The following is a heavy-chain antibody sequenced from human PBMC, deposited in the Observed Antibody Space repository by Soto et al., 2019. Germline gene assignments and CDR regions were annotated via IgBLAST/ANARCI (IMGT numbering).Heavy chain of an antibody. D-gene: IGHD3-22*01. V-gene: IGHV3-30*18. Sequence: PGGSLRFSCAASGFTFSSYGMHWVRQAPGKGLEWVAVISYDGSNKYYADSVKGRFTISRDNSKNTLYLQMNSLRAEDTAVYYCAKDLPGITMIGSNWFDPWGQGTLVTVSS. J-gene: IGHJ5*02. CDR2: ISYDGSNK. CDR3: AKDLPGITMIGSNWFDP. CDR1: GFTFSSYG.